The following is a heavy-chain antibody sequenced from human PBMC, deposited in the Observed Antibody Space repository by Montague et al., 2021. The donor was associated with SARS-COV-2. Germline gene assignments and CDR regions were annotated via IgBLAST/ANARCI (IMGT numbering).Heavy chain of an antibody. V-gene: IGHV4-34*01. CDR2: IDHGGST. D-gene: IGHD1-1*01. CDR3: ARGRGTALFRRIYFGMDV. Sequence: SETLSLTCAVYGGSFSGYCWSWICQPPGEGLEWIGEIDHGGSTTNNSAXKIRVTITVDTSKNQFSLKLSSVTATATAVYYCARGRGTALFRRIYFGMDVWGQGTTVTVSS. CDR1: GGSFSGYC. J-gene: IGHJ6*02.